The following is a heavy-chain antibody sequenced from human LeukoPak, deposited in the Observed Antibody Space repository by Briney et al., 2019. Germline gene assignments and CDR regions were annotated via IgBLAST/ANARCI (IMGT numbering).Heavy chain of an antibody. CDR2: ISYDGSTK. J-gene: IGHJ4*02. D-gene: IGHD1-26*01. CDR3: ASWGEGALDN. V-gene: IGHV3-30*04. Sequence: GRSLTLSCAASGVTFSSYAMHWVRQAPGKGLEWVAVISYDGSTKYYADSVKGRFTISRDNAKKSLYLQMNSLRVEDTGVYYCASWGEGALDNWGQGTLVTVSS. CDR1: GVTFSSYA.